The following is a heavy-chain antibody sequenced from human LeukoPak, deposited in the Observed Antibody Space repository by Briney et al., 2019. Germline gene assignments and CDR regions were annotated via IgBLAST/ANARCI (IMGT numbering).Heavy chain of an antibody. D-gene: IGHD3-22*01. V-gene: IGHV4-39*07. CDR1: GGSIRSTTYY. J-gene: IGHJ4*02. CDR3: ARAPDFFDTSGSRYYFDY. CDR2: IYYSGNT. Sequence: NPSETLSLTCSVSGGSIRSTTYYWGWIRQPPGKGLEWIVSIYYSGNTYYSPSLMSRVTISVDTSKNQFSLILRSVTAADTAVYYCARAPDFFDTSGSRYYFDYWGQGALVTVSS.